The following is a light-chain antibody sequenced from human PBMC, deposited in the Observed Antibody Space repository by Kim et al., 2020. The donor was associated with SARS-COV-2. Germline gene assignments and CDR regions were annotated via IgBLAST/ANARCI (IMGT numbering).Light chain of an antibody. V-gene: IGKV3-20*01. J-gene: IGKJ5*01. Sequence: PGERATLSCRACQSVSSNYLAWYQQKPGQAPRRLIYDASSRATGIPDRFSGSGSGTDFSLTISRVEPEDFAVYYCQQYGSSPPITFGQGTRLEIK. CDR2: DAS. CDR3: QQYGSSPPIT. CDR1: QSVSSNY.